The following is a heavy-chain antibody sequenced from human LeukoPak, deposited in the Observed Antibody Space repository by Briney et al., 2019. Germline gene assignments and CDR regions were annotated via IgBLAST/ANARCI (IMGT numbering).Heavy chain of an antibody. D-gene: IGHD3-10*01. CDR3: ARRSTIVRGVIFEFDY. V-gene: IGHV4-39*01. Sequence: PSETLSLTCTVSGGSLSSSSYYWGWLRQPPGKGLEWIGSIYYSGSTYYNPSLKSPVTISLDTSKNQFSLKLSSVTAADTAVYYCARRSTIVRGVIFEFDYWGQGTLVTVSS. CDR2: IYYSGST. J-gene: IGHJ4*02. CDR1: GGSLSSSSYY.